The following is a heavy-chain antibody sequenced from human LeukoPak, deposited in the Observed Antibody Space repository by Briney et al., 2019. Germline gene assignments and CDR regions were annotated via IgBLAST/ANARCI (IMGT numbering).Heavy chain of an antibody. J-gene: IGHJ6*02. CDR2: IIPTLGIT. V-gene: IGHV1-69*04. Sequence: SVKVSCKASGGTFSSNAISWVRQAPGQGLEWMGRIIPTLGITNYAQKFQGRVTITADKSTTTAHMELSSLRSEDTAVYYCARGGLDYGMDVWGQGTTVTVSS. D-gene: IGHD3-16*01. CDR3: ARGGLDYGMDV. CDR1: GGTFSSNA.